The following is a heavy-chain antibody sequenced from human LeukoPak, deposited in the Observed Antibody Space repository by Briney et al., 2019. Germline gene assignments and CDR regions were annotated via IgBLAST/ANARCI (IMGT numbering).Heavy chain of an antibody. V-gene: IGHV4-39*07. CDR3: AREADSQGRRTYYFDY. J-gene: IGHJ4*02. D-gene: IGHD1-7*01. CDR2: IYYSGST. CDR1: GGSLSSSSYY. Sequence: PSETLSLTCTVSGGSLSSSSYYWGWIRQPPGKGLEWIGSIYYSGSTYYNPSLKSRVTISVDTSKNQFSLKLSPVTAADTAVYYCAREADSQGRRTYYFDYWGQGTLVTVSS.